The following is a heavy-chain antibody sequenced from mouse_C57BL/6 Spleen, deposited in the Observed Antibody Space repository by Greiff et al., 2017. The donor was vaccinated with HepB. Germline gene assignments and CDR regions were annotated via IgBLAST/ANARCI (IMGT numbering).Heavy chain of an antibody. CDR3: AKGGDYGPSDY. J-gene: IGHJ2*01. D-gene: IGHD2-4*01. CDR1: GYTFTSYW. V-gene: IGHV1-52*01. CDR2: IDPSDSET. Sequence: VQLQQPGAELVRPGSSVKLSCKASGYTFTSYWMHWVKQRPIQGLEWIGNIDPSDSETHYNQKFKDKATLTVDKSSSTAYMQRSSLTSEDSAVYDCAKGGDYGPSDYWGQGTTLTVSS.